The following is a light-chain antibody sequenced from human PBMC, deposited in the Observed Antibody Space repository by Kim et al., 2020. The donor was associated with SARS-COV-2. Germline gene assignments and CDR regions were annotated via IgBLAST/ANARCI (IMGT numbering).Light chain of an antibody. CDR3: QHYTNWPLT. J-gene: IGKJ4*01. Sequence: DIVMTQSPATLSVSPGERATLSCRVSQSVATNLAWYQQKPGQAPRLVIYDASTRATGFSARFSGSGSGTEFTLTISSLQYEDFAVYYCQHYTNWPLTFGGGTKLEI. CDR2: DAS. CDR1: QSVATN. V-gene: IGKV3-15*01.